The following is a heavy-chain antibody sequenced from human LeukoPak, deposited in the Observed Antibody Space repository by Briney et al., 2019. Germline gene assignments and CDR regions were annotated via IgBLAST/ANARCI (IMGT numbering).Heavy chain of an antibody. CDR3: AGRGWSFDAFDF. Sequence: SETLSLTCTVSGGSISSYYGSWIRQPPGKGLEWIGYIHHSGSTNYSPSLKSRVPISAATSKNRFSLRLSALTAAHTAVYFCAGRGWSFDAFDFWGQGTMVTVSS. J-gene: IGHJ3*01. CDR2: IHHSGST. CDR1: GGSISSYY. V-gene: IGHV4-59*08. D-gene: IGHD6-19*01.